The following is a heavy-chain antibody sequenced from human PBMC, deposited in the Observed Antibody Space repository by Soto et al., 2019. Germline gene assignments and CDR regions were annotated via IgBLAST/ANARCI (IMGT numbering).Heavy chain of an antibody. Sequence: PGESLKISCKGSGFIFTDYWIAWVRQVPGKGLEWMGIVYPADSDTRHSPSFQGHVTISGDKSITTAYLQWSSLKASDTAMYYCARLECPQSSIDHWGQGTLVTAPQ. CDR1: GFIFTDYW. J-gene: IGHJ4*02. CDR3: ARLECPQSSIDH. CDR2: VYPADSDT. V-gene: IGHV5-51*01.